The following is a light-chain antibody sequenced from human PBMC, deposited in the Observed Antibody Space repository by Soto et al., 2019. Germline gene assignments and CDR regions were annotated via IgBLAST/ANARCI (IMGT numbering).Light chain of an antibody. CDR2: EAS. Sequence: EIVLTQSPATLSLSPGERATLSCRASQSVGTSLAWYQQKPGQAPRLLIYEASKRATGIPARFSGSGSGTDFTLTISSLEPEDFALYYCQQRSTWPPGYTFGQGTKLEI. J-gene: IGKJ2*01. V-gene: IGKV3-11*01. CDR3: QQRSTWPPGYT. CDR1: QSVGTS.